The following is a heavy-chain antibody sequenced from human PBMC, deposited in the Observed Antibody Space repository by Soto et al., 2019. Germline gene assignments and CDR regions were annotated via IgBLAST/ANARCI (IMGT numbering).Heavy chain of an antibody. J-gene: IGHJ6*02. CDR1: GGSISSYY. V-gene: IGHV4-59*01. D-gene: IGHD2-21*02. CDR3: ASINFGGNSSSDYYGMDV. CDR2: IYYSGST. Sequence: SETLSLTCTVSGGSISSYYWSWIRQPPGKGLEWIGYIYYSGSTNYNPSLKSRVTISVDTSKNQFSLKLSSVTAADTAVYYCASINFGGNSSSDYYGMDVWGQGTTVTVSS.